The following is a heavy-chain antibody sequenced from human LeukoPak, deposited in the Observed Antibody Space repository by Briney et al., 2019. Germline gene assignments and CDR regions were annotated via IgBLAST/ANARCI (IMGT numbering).Heavy chain of an antibody. V-gene: IGHV5-51*01. D-gene: IGHD2-15*01. CDR3: ARHSCSGIGCHYDF. CDR2: IHPGDSRT. J-gene: IGHJ4*02. Sequence: GESMEISCKGSGYRFASDWIGWVRQMPGKGLEWMGIIHPGDSRTRYSPSFRGHVTFSVDESISTAYLQWSSLKASDTAIYFCARHSCSGIGCHYDFWGQGTQVTVSS. CDR1: GYRFASDW.